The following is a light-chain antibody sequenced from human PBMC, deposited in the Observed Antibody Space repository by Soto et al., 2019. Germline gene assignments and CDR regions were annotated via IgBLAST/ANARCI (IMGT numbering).Light chain of an antibody. CDR3: QQYSSLPRT. J-gene: IGKJ1*01. CDR1: QIVTNNY. V-gene: IGKV3-20*01. Sequence: EIVLTQSPGTLSLSPGERATLSCRASQIVTNNYLAWYQQKPGQAPRLLIYVASSRASGIPDRFPGSGSGTDFTLTISRLEPEDFAVYYCQQYSSLPRTFGQGTKVDVK. CDR2: VAS.